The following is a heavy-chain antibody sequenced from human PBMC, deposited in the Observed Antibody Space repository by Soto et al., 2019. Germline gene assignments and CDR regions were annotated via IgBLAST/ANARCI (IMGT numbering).Heavy chain of an antibody. Sequence: QITLNESGHTQVKPRQTLTLTCTFSGFSLTTSGVGVGWIRQSPGKAPEWLALIYWDDDKRYSPSLKSRLTITKDTAKNQVVLTMADLDPADTATYYCAHRVLHTVFGLVTTTAIYFDFWGQGTPVAVSS. CDR3: AHRVLHTVFGLVTTTAIYFDF. V-gene: IGHV2-5*02. CDR1: GFSLTTSGVG. D-gene: IGHD3-3*01. J-gene: IGHJ4*02. CDR2: IYWDDDK.